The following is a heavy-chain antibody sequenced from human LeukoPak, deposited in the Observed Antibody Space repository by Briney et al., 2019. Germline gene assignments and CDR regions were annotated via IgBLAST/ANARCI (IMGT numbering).Heavy chain of an antibody. CDR3: ARQYSSRWYFFVEKNYYYYYGMDV. J-gene: IGHJ6*02. CDR2: IYYSGST. CDR1: GRSISSSSYY. Sequence: SETLSLTSTVSGRSISSSSYYWGWIRQPPGKGLEWIGSIYYSGSTYYNPSLKSRVTISVDTSKNQFSLKLSSVTAADTAVYYCARQYSSRWYFFVEKNYYYYYGMDVWGQGTTVTVSS. D-gene: IGHD6-19*01. V-gene: IGHV4-39*01.